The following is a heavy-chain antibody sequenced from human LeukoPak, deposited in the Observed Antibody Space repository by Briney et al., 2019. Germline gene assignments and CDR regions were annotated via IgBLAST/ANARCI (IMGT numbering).Heavy chain of an antibody. V-gene: IGHV4-39*01. CDR1: GGSISSSSYY. J-gene: IGHJ4*02. CDR3: ARGIDSYDSSGQFVY. Sequence: PSETLSLTYTGSGGSISSSSYYWGWIRQPPGKGLEWIGSIHYSGSTYFNPSLKSRVTIFVDTSKNQFSLKLSSVTAADTAVYYCARGIDSYDSSGQFVYWGQGTLVTVSS. CDR2: IHYSGST. D-gene: IGHD3-22*01.